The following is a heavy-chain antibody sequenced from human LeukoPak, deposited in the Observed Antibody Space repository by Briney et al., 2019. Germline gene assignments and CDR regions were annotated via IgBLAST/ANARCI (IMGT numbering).Heavy chain of an antibody. V-gene: IGHV3-30*02. J-gene: IGHJ4*02. D-gene: IGHD3-3*01. Sequence: PGGSLRLSCAASGFTFSSYGMHWVRQAPGKGLEWVAFIRYDGSNKYYADSVKGRFTISRDNSKNTLYLQMNSLRAEDTAVYYCAKDVLTIFGVVISQWAAAGFDYWGQGTLVTVSS. CDR2: IRYDGSNK. CDR1: GFTFSSYG. CDR3: AKDVLTIFGVVISQWAAAGFDY.